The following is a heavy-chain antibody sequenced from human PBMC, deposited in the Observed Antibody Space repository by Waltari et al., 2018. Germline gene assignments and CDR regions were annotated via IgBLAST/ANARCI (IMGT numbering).Heavy chain of an antibody. J-gene: IGHJ5*02. CDR3: ARETSYGGAWFDP. V-gene: IGHV4-30-2*01. CDR2: IYHRWST. CDR1: GGSISSGGYS. D-gene: IGHD2-2*01. Sequence: QLQLQESGSGLVKPSQTLSLTCAVSGGSISSGGYSWSWIRQPPGKGLEWIGYIYHRWSTYYHPSLKSRVTISGDRSKNQFSLKLSAVTAADTAVYYCARETSYGGAWFDPWGQGTLVTVSS.